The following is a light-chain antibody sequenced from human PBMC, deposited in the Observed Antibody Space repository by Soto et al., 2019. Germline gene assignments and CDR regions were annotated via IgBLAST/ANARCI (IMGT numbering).Light chain of an antibody. Sequence: DIQMTQSPSSLSASVGDRVTITCRASQGISNYLFWYQQKPGKVPKVLLYAPSTLQSGVPSRFSGSGSGTDFTITISSLQPEDVATYYCQKYDSAPWGFCQGTKVDIK. V-gene: IGKV1-27*01. CDR3: QKYDSAPWG. CDR2: APS. CDR1: QGISNY. J-gene: IGKJ1*01.